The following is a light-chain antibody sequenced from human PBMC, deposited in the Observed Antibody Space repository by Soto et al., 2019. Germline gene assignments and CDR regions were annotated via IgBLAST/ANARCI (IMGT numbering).Light chain of an antibody. CDR2: GSY. J-gene: IGKJ5*01. V-gene: IGKV3-20*01. Sequence: ENVLTQSPGILSLSPGERATLSCRASQTVSRYLTWYQQRPGQAPRLLISGSYRRATSIPDRFSGSGSGTDFTLTISMLEPEEFALYYCQQYGTSPITFGQGTRLEIK. CDR3: QQYGTSPIT. CDR1: QTVSRY.